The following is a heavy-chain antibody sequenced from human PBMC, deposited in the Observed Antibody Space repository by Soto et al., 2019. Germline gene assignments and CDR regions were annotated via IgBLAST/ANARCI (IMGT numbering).Heavy chain of an antibody. D-gene: IGHD6-19*01. V-gene: IGHV3-30*18. J-gene: IGHJ4*02. CDR2: ISNDGRAQ. CDR1: GLTFSTDG. CDR3: TNQKPGTGWYSQY. Sequence: GGSLRLSCAASGLTFSTDGMQWVRLALGKGLEWVTIISNDGRAQFYADSVRGRFTISRDNSRNTLFLEMHSLTIEDTALYYFTNQKPGTGWYSQYSGQGLLRTLSS.